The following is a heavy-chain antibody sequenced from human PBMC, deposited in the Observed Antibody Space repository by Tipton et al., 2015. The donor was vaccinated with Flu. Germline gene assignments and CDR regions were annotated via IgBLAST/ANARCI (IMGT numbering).Heavy chain of an antibody. D-gene: IGHD4-17*01. J-gene: IGHJ4*02. CDR1: GGSISSYY. V-gene: IGHV4-59*01. CDR3: ARGGTVTYHAY. CDR2: ISYSGST. Sequence: TLSLTCTVSGGSISSYYWSWIRQPPGKGLEWIGYISYSGSTNYNPSLKSRVTISVDTSKNQFSLKLSSVTAADTAVYYCARGGTVTYHAYWGQGTLVTVSS.